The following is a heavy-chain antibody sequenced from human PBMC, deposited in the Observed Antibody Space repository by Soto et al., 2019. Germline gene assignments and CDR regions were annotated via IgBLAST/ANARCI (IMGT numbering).Heavy chain of an antibody. D-gene: IGHD6-13*01. CDR2: INHSGST. V-gene: IGHV4-34*01. Sequence: QVQLQQWGAGLLKPSETLSLTCAVYGGSFSGYYWSWIRQPPGKGLEWIGEINHSGSTNYNPSLKSRVTISVDTSKNQFSLKLNSVTAADMAVYYCARRARYSSSWYYDYWGQGTLVTVSS. CDR1: GGSFSGYY. CDR3: ARRARYSSSWYYDY. J-gene: IGHJ4*02.